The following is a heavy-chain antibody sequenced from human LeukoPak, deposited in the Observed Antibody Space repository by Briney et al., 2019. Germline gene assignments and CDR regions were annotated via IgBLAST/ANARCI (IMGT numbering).Heavy chain of an antibody. CDR3: ARALRWELPYFDY. J-gene: IGHJ4*02. V-gene: IGHV3-48*04. D-gene: IGHD1-26*01. Sequence: GGSLRLSCAASGFTFSSYSMDWVRQAPGKGLEWVSYISSSSSTIYYADSVKGRFTISRDNAKNSLYLQMNSLRAEDTAVYYCARALRWELPYFDYWGQGTLVTVSS. CDR1: GFTFSSYS. CDR2: ISSSSSTI.